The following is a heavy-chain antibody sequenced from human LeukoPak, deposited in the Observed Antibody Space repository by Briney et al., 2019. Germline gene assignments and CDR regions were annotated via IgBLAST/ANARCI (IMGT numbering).Heavy chain of an antibody. CDR2: IKQDGSEK. CDR3: ARAPRGGSYRYYYYYMDV. Sequence: GGSLRLSCAASRFTFSSYWMTWVRQAPGKGLEWVANIKQDGSEKYYVDSVKGRFIISRDNAKSSLYLQMNSLRVEDTAVYYCARAPRGGSYRYYYYYMDVWGKGTTVTVSS. J-gene: IGHJ6*03. D-gene: IGHD1-26*01. CDR1: RFTFSSYW. V-gene: IGHV3-7*01.